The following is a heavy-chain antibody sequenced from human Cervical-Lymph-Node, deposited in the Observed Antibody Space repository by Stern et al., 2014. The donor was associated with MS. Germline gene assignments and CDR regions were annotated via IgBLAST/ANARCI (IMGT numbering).Heavy chain of an antibody. CDR3: VRELGGNSGFDY. V-gene: IGHV1-2*02. CDR2: INLNSGGA. J-gene: IGHJ4*02. CDR1: GYTFTGYY. D-gene: IGHD4-23*01. Sequence: QVQLEESGAEVKKPGASVQVSCKASGYTFTGYYMHWVRQAPGQGLEWMGWINLNSGGANYAQKLQGRVTMTRGTSINTPDLELSRLKSDGTAVYYFVRELGGNSGFDYWGQGTLVTGSS.